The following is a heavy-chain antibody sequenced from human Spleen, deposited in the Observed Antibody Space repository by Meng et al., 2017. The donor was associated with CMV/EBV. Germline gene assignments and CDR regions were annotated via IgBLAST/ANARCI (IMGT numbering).Heavy chain of an antibody. CDR1: GSPFTGSY. J-gene: IGHJ1*01. CDR2: INPTSGGT. V-gene: IGHV1-2*02. D-gene: IGHD2-2*01. Sequence: GSPFTGSYLHWVRQAPGRGLGLMGWINPTSGGTKYAQRFQGGVTMTSDTSTSTVYMELSGLRSDDTAVYSCARGYCSSTSCYVYFQYWGQGTLVTVSS. CDR3: ARGYCSSTSCYVYFQY.